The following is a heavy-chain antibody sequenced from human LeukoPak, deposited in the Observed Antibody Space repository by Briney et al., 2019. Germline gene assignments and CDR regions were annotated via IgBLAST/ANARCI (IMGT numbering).Heavy chain of an antibody. CDR2: IGSSSRSI. CDR1: GFTFRSHS. CDR3: ARETSEAFAI. J-gene: IGHJ3*02. Sequence: PGGSLRLLYAASGFTFRSHSMNWVPPAPGEGLEWVSSIGSSSRSIYCAASVKGRFTISRANAENSLYLQMNSLRGEYTAVYYCARETSEAFAIWGQGTMVTVSS. V-gene: IGHV3-21*01.